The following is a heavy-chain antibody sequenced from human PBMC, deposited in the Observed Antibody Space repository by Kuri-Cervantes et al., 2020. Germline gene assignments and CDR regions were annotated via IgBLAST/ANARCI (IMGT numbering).Heavy chain of an antibody. CDR1: GFIFSDYY. J-gene: IGHJ5*02. D-gene: IGHD3-10*01. Sequence: ETLSLTCAASGFIFSDYYMNWARQAPGKGLEWVSYISASSTIYYADSVKGRFTISRDNAKNSLYLHMNSLRTEETALYYCAKDRRKLWFGELVFDPWGQGTLVTVSS. V-gene: IGHV3-69-1*01. CDR2: ISASSTI. CDR3: AKDRRKLWFGELVFDP.